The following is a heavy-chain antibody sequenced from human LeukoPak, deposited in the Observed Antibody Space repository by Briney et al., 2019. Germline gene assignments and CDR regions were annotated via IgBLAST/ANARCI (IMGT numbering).Heavy chain of an antibody. V-gene: IGHV3-48*03. CDR3: ARDGD. D-gene: IGHD3-16*01. J-gene: IGHJ4*02. CDR2: ISISVSTL. Sequence: LQCFSYISISVSTLYYADSVKGRFTISRDNAKNSLYLQMNSLRAEDTAVYYCARDGDWGQGTLVTVSS.